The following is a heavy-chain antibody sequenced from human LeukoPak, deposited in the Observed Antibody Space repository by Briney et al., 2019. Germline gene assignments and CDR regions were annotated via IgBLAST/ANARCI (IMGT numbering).Heavy chain of an antibody. CDR2: INAGNGNT. Sequence: ASVKVSCRASGYILTDYAILWVRQAPGQRLEWLGWINAGNGNTKYSQNFQGRVTLTRDTSATTASMEMNSLRSEDTALYYCARGGLSATTAAYFPDFLGLGTLVTVSS. J-gene: IGHJ4*02. V-gene: IGHV1-3*01. CDR1: GYILTDYA. D-gene: IGHD5/OR15-5a*01. CDR3: ARGGLSATTAAYFPDF.